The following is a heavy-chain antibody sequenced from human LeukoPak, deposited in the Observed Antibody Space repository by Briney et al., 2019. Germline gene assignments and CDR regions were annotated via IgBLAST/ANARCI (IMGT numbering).Heavy chain of an antibody. Sequence: GGSLRLSCAASGFTFSNYAMSWVRQAPGKGLEWVSTISGGGITTYYADSAKGRFTISRDNSKNTMFLQMNSLRADDTAVYYCPRQSYASGWSPFDYWGQGILVTVSS. J-gene: IGHJ4*02. CDR2: ISGGGITT. D-gene: IGHD6-19*01. V-gene: IGHV3-23*01. CDR1: GFTFSNYA. CDR3: PRQSYASGWSPFDY.